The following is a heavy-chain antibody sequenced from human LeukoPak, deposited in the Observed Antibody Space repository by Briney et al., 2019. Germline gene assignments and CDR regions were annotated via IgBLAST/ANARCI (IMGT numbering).Heavy chain of an antibody. D-gene: IGHD6-19*01. CDR3: AKHSSGWYGYFDY. CDR2: ISGSGGST. J-gene: IGHJ4*02. CDR1: GFSFSSYA. V-gene: IGHV3-23*01. Sequence: GGSLRLSCAASGFSFSSYAMNWVRQAPGKGLEWVSAISGSGGSTYYADSVKGRFTISRDNSKNTLYLQMNSLRAEDTAVYYCAKHSSGWYGYFDYWGQGTLVTVSP.